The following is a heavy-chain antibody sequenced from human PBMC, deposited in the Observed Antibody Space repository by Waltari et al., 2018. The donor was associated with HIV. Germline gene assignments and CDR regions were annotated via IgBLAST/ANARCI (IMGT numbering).Heavy chain of an antibody. V-gene: IGHV4-59*01. D-gene: IGHD3-3*01. CDR3: AREGDFWSGRSYYYYGMDV. Sequence: QVQLQESGPGLVKPSETLSLTCTVSGGSISTYYWSWIRQPPGKGLEWIGYIYYSESTNDNPSLKSRVTISVDTSKNQFSLKLGSVTAADTAGYYCAREGDFWSGRSYYYYGMDVWGQGTTVTVSS. CDR1: GGSISTYY. J-gene: IGHJ6*02. CDR2: IYYSEST.